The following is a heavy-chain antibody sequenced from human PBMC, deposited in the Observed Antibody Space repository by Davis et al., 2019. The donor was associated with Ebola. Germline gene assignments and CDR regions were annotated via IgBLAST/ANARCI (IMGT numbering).Heavy chain of an antibody. CDR2: IRSKANSYAT. CDR3: TTQGNIVATGHDY. CDR1: GFTFSGSS. V-gene: IGHV3-73*01. J-gene: IGHJ4*02. D-gene: IGHD5-12*01. Sequence: ESLKISCAASGFTFSGSSMHWVRQASGQGLAWVGHIRSKANSYATAYGASVKGRFTISRDDSKNTAYLQMNSLKTEDTAVYYCTTQGNIVATGHDYWGQGTLVTVSS.